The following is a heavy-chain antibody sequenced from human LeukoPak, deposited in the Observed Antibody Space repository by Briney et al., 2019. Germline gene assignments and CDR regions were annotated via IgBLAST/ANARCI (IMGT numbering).Heavy chain of an antibody. CDR2: IYHSGST. D-gene: IGHD3/OR15-3a*01. Sequence: SQTLSLTCAVSGGSISSGGYSWSWIRQPPGKGVEWIGYIYHSGSTYYNPSLKSRVTISVDRSKNQFSLKLSSVTAADTAVYYCARGGLPFDYWGQGTLVTVSS. CDR3: ARGGLPFDY. CDR1: GGSISSGGYS. J-gene: IGHJ4*02. V-gene: IGHV4-30-2*01.